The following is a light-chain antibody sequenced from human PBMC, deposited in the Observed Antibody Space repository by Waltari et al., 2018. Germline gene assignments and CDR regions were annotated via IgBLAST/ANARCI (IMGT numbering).Light chain of an antibody. CDR2: GNS. CDR3: QSYDSGLSGYV. CDR1: SSNIGSFD. V-gene: IGLV1-40*01. J-gene: IGLJ1*01. Sequence: QSVLTQPPSVSGAPGQRVTISCTGRSSNIGSFDVHWYQQLPGTAPKLLIYGNSNRPSGVPDRFSGSKSGTSASLAVSGLQAEDEADYFCQSYDSGLSGYVFGFGTKVTVL.